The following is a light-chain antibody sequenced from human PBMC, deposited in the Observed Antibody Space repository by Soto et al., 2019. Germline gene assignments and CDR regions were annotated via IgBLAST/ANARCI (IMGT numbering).Light chain of an antibody. CDR3: RKYSSFSQGK. J-gene: IGKJ1*01. CDR2: DAS. V-gene: IGKV1-5*01. Sequence: DIQMHPSPSTLSARVVYIFPITFLVSQSISSWLAWFQQKPVKAPKLLIYDASSLESGVPSSFSGSGSGTEFTLTIRRLKPDDFATSYCRKYSSFSQGKFGKGHKGAIK. CDR1: QSISSW.